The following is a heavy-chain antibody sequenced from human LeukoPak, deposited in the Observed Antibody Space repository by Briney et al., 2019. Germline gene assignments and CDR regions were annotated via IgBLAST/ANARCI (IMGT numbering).Heavy chain of an antibody. V-gene: IGHV3-48*03. CDR3: AKDYYYDSSGYGSDY. J-gene: IGHJ4*02. Sequence: GGSLRLSCAASGFTFSSYEMNWVRQAPGKGLEWVSYISSSGSTIYYADSVKGRFTISRDNAKNSLYLQMNSLRAEDTAVYYCAKDYYYDSSGYGSDYWGQGTLVTVSS. CDR1: GFTFSSYE. CDR2: ISSSGSTI. D-gene: IGHD3-22*01.